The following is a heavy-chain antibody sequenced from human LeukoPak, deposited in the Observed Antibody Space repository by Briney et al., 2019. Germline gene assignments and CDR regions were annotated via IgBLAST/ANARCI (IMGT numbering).Heavy chain of an antibody. Sequence: PGGSLRLSCAASGFTFSSYAMSWVRQAPGKGLEWVSGISGSAINTYYADSVKGRFTISRDNSQNTLYLQMSSLRAEDSAVYYCAKRDSSGSYPYYFDYWGQGTLVTVSS. J-gene: IGHJ4*02. CDR3: AKRDSSGSYPYYFDY. CDR2: ISGSAINT. D-gene: IGHD3-22*01. CDR1: GFTFSSYA. V-gene: IGHV3-23*01.